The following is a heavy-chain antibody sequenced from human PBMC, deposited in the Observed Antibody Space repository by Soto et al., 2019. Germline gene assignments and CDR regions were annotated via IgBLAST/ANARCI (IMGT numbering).Heavy chain of an antibody. J-gene: IGHJ5*02. CDR2: IYYSGST. Sequence: PSETLSLTCTVSGGSISSGDYYWSWIRQSPGKGLEWIGHIYYSGSTYYNPSLKSRVTISVDTSKSQFSLKLSSVTAADTAVYYCARFCHPGGVDDANWFDPWGQGTLVTVSS. CDR1: GGSISSGDYY. CDR3: ARFCHPGGVDDANWFDP. V-gene: IGHV4-30-4*01. D-gene: IGHD2-15*01.